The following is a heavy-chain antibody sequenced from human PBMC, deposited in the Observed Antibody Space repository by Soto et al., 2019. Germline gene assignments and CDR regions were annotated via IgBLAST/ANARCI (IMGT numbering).Heavy chain of an antibody. Sequence: PSETLSLTCPVSGGSISSGDYYWSWIRQPPGKGLEWIGYIYYSGSTYYSPSLKSRVTISVDTSKNQFSLKLSSVTAADTAVYYCARAGTAAAPKGGNWFDPWGQGTLVTVSS. CDR1: GGSISSGDYY. CDR3: ARAGTAAAPKGGNWFDP. D-gene: IGHD6-13*01. V-gene: IGHV4-30-4*01. J-gene: IGHJ5*02. CDR2: IYYSGST.